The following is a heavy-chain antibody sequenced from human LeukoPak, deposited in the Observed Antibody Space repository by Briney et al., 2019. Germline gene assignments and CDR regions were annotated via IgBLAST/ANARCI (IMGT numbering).Heavy chain of an antibody. V-gene: IGHV4-39*01. D-gene: IGHD2-15*01. CDR1: GGSISSSSYY. CDR3: ANRPXCSGGXCXXFDY. J-gene: IGHJ4*01. Sequence: SETLSLTCTVSGGSISSSSYYWGWIRQPPGKGLGWIGSIYYSGSTDYNPSLKSRVTISVDTSKNQFSLKLSSVTAADTAVDYCANRPXCSGGXCXXFDYWGXXTXVXVSS. CDR2: IYYSGST.